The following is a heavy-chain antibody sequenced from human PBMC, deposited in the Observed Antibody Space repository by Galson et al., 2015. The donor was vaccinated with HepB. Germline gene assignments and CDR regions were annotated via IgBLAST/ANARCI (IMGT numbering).Heavy chain of an antibody. CDR3: TTEGYRYSGSYFDGDYYYGMDV. CDR2: IKSKTDGGTT. D-gene: IGHD1-26*01. CDR1: GFTFSNAW. V-gene: IGHV3-15*01. Sequence: SLRLSCAASGFTFSNAWMSWVRQAPGKGLEWVGRIKSKTDGGTTDYAAPVKGRFTISRDDSKNTLYLQMNSLKTEDTAVYYCTTEGYRYSGSYFDGDYYYGMDVWGQGTTVTVSS. J-gene: IGHJ6*02.